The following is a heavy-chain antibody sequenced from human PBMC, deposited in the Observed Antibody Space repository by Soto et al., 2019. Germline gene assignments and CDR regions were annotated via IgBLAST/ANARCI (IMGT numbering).Heavy chain of an antibody. CDR3: AKAGQHGSPSGY. V-gene: IGHV3-30*18. CDR1: GFTFSSYG. J-gene: IGHJ4*02. Sequence: PGGSLRLSCAASGFTFSSYGVHWVRQAPGKGLEWVAVISYDGSNKYYADSVKGRFTISRDNSKNTLYLQMNSLRAEDTAVYYCAKAGQHGSPSGYWGQGTLVTVSS. D-gene: IGHD3-10*01. CDR2: ISYDGSNK.